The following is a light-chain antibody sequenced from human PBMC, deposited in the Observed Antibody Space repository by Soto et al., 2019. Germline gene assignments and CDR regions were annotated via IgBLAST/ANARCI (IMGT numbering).Light chain of an antibody. CDR3: LKYNSAPFT. CDR2: GAS. Sequence: EIVMTQSPATLSVSQGERATLSCRASQSVSSNLAWYQQKPGQAPRLLIYGASTRATGIPARFSGSGSGTEFTLTISSLQPEDVAIYYCLKYNSAPFTFGQGTRLE. J-gene: IGKJ5*01. V-gene: IGKV3-15*01. CDR1: QSVSSN.